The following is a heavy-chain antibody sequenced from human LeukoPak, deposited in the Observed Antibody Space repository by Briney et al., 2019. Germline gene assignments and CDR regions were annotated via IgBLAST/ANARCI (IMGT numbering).Heavy chain of an antibody. D-gene: IGHD2-21*02. V-gene: IGHV3-23*01. CDR3: ARDAVRGGDCDL. CDR2: IGVSGGST. J-gene: IGHJ5*02. Sequence: GGSLRLSCAASGFTFSSSAMSWVRQAPGKGLEWVSAIGVSGGSTYYADSVKGRFTISRDNSKNTLYLQMNSLRAEDTAVYYCARDAVRGGDCDLWGQGTRVAVSS. CDR1: GFTFSSSA.